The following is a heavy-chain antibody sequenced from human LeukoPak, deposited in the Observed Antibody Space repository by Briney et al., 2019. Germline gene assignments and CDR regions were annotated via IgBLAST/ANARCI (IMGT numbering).Heavy chain of an antibody. CDR3: ARDAGSGPPTTWFDP. CDR2: INSDGSST. V-gene: IGHV3-74*01. D-gene: IGHD6-19*01. J-gene: IGHJ5*02. Sequence: GGSLRLSCAASGFAFSSYWMHWVRQAPGKGLVWVSRINSDGSSTSYADSVKGRFTISRDNAKNTLYLQMNSLRAEDTAVYYCARDAGSGPPTTWFDPWGQGTLVTVSS. CDR1: GFAFSSYW.